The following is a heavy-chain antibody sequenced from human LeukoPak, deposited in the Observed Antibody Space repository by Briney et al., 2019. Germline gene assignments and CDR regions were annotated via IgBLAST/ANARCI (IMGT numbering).Heavy chain of an antibody. J-gene: IGHJ4*02. CDR3: ARRGVEDTTTTGENFFNY. CDR1: GFTFSSYA. D-gene: IGHD3-10*01. CDR2: ISGSGGST. V-gene: IGHV3-23*01. Sequence: QPGGSLRLSCAASGFTFSSYAMSWVRQAPGKGLEWVSAISGSGGSTYYADSVKGRFTISRDNSKNTLYLQMNSLRAEDTAVYYCARRGVEDTTTTGENFFNYWGQGTLVTVSS.